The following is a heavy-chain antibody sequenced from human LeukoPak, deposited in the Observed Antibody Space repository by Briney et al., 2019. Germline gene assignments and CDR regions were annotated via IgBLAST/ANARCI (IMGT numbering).Heavy chain of an antibody. CDR2: IGSSGATT. CDR1: GFTFNKFA. V-gene: IGHV3-23*01. D-gene: IGHD2-8*01. CDR3: AKVSVGPLSRPTHVALYYGMDV. Sequence: PGGSLRLSCESSGFTFNKFAMSWVRQAPGKGPEWVSAIGSSGATTFYADSVKGRCTTSRDNSKNTVYLEMNSLRAEDTAIYYCAKVSVGPLSRPTHVALYYGMDVWGQGTTVTVSS. J-gene: IGHJ6*02.